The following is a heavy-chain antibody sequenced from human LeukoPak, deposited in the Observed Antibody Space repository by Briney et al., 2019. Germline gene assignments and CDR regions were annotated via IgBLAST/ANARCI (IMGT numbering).Heavy chain of an antibody. CDR3: ARGDDFWGDRAACDI. V-gene: IGHV3-21*01. CDR1: GFTFTRYS. CDR2: INTDSRFV. D-gene: IGHD3-3*01. J-gene: IGHJ3*02. Sequence: GGSLRLSCAASGFTFTRYSMHWVRQAPGKGLEWVSSINTDSRFVLYVDSVKGRFTISTDDAKNSLYLQMNSLRGEDTALYYCARGDDFWGDRAACDIWGQGTMVTVSS.